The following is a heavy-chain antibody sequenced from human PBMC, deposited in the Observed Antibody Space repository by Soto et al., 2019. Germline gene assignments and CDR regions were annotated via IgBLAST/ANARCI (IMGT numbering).Heavy chain of an antibody. Sequence: EVQLVESGGGLVKPGGSLRLSCAASGFTFSSYSMNWVRQAPGKGLEWVSSISSRSSYIYYADSVKGRFTISRDNAKNSLYLQMNSLRAEDTAVYYCAREDRGAGWDFDYWGQGTLVTVSS. CDR1: GFTFSSYS. CDR2: ISSRSSYI. V-gene: IGHV3-21*01. D-gene: IGHD6-19*01. CDR3: AREDRGAGWDFDY. J-gene: IGHJ4*02.